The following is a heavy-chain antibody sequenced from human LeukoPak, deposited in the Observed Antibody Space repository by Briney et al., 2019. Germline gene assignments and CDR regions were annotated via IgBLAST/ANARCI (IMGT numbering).Heavy chain of an antibody. V-gene: IGHV3-69-1*01. J-gene: IGHJ5*01. CDR2: ITKKTAI. CDR1: GFSVSDYY. CDR3: ARGTYYSGSGPGNWFDT. D-gene: IGHD3-10*01. Sequence: GSLRLSSAASGFSVSDYYMNWIRQSPGKGLEWVSHITKKTAIEYADSVKGRFTISRDNANNLLFLQMDSLRPEDTAVYYCARGTYYSGSGPGNWFDTWGHGALVTVSS.